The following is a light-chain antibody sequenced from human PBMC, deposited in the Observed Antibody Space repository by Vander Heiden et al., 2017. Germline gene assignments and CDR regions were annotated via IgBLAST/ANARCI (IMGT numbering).Light chain of an antibody. J-gene: IGLJ2*01. Sequence: QSALTQPASVSGSPGQSITISCTGTSSDVGSYNLVSWYQQHPGKAPKLMIYKGSKRPSGVSNRFSGSKSGNTASLTISGLQAEDEADYYCCSYARSSTSYVVFGGGTKLTVL. CDR1: SSDVGSYNL. CDR3: CSYARSSTSYVV. CDR2: KGS. V-gene: IGLV2-23*01.